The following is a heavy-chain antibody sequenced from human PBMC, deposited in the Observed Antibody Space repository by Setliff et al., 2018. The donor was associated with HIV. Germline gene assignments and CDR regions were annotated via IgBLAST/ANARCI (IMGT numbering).Heavy chain of an antibody. V-gene: IGHV1-46*01. Sequence: ASVKVSCKASGYTFTNYYIHLVRQAPGQGLEWMGIINPSGGRTSYTQKFQGRVTMTRDTSTSTVYMELRSLRSDDTAVYYCARHASTWYYESSGPPFDYWSQGTLVTVSS. CDR2: INPSGGRT. CDR3: ARHASTWYYESSGPPFDY. D-gene: IGHD3-22*01. CDR1: GYTFTNYY. J-gene: IGHJ4*02.